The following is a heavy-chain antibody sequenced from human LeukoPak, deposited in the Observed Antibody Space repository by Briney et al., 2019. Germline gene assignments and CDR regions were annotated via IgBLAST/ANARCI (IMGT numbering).Heavy chain of an antibody. CDR1: GVTFTNYA. CDR3: AKSLRAIAVAGTTLDS. D-gene: IGHD6-19*01. J-gene: IGHJ4*02. CDR2: ISGRGTA. V-gene: IGHV3-23*01. Sequence: PGGSLRLSCAVSGVTFTNYAMTWVRQAPGKGPEWVSTISGRGTAYYADSVKGRFTISRNNSNNTLYLRMNSLRSDDTAIYYCAKSLRAIAVAGTTLDSWGQGTLVTVSS.